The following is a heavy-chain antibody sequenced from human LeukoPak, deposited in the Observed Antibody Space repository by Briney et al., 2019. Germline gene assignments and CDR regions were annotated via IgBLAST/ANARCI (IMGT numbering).Heavy chain of an antibody. CDR3: AKRLPTGAGGWFQH. CDR1: GFTFSSHA. J-gene: IGHJ1*01. Sequence: GSLRLSCAASGFTFSSHAMSWVRQAPGKGLEWVSAISGSGGDTYYAGSVKGRVTISRDNSKSTLYLQMNSLRAEDTAVYYWAKRLPTGAGGWFQHWGQGALVTVPS. V-gene: IGHV3-23*01. CDR2: ISGSGGDT. D-gene: IGHD4-11*01.